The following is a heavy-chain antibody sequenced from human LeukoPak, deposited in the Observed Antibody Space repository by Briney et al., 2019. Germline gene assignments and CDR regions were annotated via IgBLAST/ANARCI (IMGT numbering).Heavy chain of an antibody. V-gene: IGHV3-21*01. Sequence: GGSLRLSCAASGFTFSSYSMNWVRQAPGKGLEWVSSISSSSSYIYYADSVKGRFTISRDNAKNSLYLQMNSLRAEDTAVYYCARDCGSTSCYATFDYWGQGTLVTVSS. CDR1: GFTFSSYS. D-gene: IGHD2-2*01. CDR3: ARDCGSTSCYATFDY. J-gene: IGHJ4*02. CDR2: ISSSSSYI.